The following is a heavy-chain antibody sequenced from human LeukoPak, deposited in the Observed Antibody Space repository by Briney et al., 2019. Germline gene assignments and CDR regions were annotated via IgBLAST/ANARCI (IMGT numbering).Heavy chain of an antibody. J-gene: IGHJ3*02. D-gene: IGHD3-10*01. Sequence: GRSLRLSRAASGFTFSSYGMHWVRQAPGKGLEWVAVIWYDGSNKYYADSVKGRFTISRDNSKNTLYLQMNSLRAEDTAVYYCARESPLLGSFDIWGQGTMVTVSS. CDR1: GFTFSSYG. CDR2: IWYDGSNK. V-gene: IGHV3-33*01. CDR3: ARESPLLGSFDI.